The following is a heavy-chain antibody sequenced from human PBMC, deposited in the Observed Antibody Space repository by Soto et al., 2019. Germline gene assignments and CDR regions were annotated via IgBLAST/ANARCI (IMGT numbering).Heavy chain of an antibody. CDR3: ARSGDNYNVLDY. Sequence: GGSLRLSCVAFEYTFSDYYMSWVRQAPGKGLEWLSYSSNSGTYTKYAGSVKGRFSISRDNAKNSLYLQINSLRGEDTAIYYCARSGDNYNVLDYWGQGTPVTVSS. CDR2: SSNSGTYT. CDR1: EYTFSDYY. D-gene: IGHD3-10*02. V-gene: IGHV3-11*06. J-gene: IGHJ4*02.